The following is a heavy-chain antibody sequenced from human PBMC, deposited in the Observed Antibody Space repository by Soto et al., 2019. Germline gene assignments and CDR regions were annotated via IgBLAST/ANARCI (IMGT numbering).Heavy chain of an antibody. Sequence: SETLSLTCTVSGGSISSYYWSWIRQPPGKGLEWIGYIYYSGTTNYNPSLKSRVTISVDTSKNQISLKLSSVTAADTAVYYCARGQSSSWYFWFDPWGQGTLVTVSS. J-gene: IGHJ5*02. D-gene: IGHD6-13*01. V-gene: IGHV4-59*01. CDR1: GGSISSYY. CDR3: ARGQSSSWYFWFDP. CDR2: IYYSGTT.